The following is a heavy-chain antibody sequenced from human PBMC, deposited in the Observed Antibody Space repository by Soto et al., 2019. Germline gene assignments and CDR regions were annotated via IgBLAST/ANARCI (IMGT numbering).Heavy chain of an antibody. CDR3: ARVAVGYYYMDV. J-gene: IGHJ6*03. Sequence: GGSLRLSCAASGFTFSNYWMHWVRQAPGKGLVWVSRINSDGTRTNYADSVKGRFTISRDNAENTLYLQMNSLTAEDTAVYYCARVAVGYYYMDVWGKGTKVTVSS. CDR1: GFTFSNYW. V-gene: IGHV3-74*01. CDR2: INSDGTRT.